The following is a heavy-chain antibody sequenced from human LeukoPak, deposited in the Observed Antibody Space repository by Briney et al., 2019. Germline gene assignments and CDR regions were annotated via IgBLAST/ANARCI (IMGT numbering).Heavy chain of an antibody. CDR3: AKSMGRGFGATGGNDAFDI. D-gene: IGHD1-26*01. J-gene: IGHJ3*02. CDR2: ISGSGGST. V-gene: IGHV3-23*01. CDR1: GFTFSSYA. Sequence: GGSLRLSCAASGFTFSSYAMSWVRQAPGKGLEWVSAISGSGGSTYYAGSVKGRFTISRDNSKNTLYLQMNSLRAEDTAVYYCAKSMGRGFGATGGNDAFDIWGQGTMVTVSS.